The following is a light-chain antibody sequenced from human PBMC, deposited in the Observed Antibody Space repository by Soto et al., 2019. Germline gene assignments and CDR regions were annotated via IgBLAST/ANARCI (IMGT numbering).Light chain of an antibody. CDR3: QSYDRSLRGYV. J-gene: IGLJ1*01. CDR1: SSNIGAGYE. V-gene: IGLV1-40*01. Sequence: QAVVTQPPSVSEAPGQRVTISCTGSSSNIGAGYEAHWYQQVPGTAPKLLIYENNNRPSGVPDRFSGSKSGTSASLAITGLQAEDEAEYYCQSYDRSLRGYVFGTGTKLTVL. CDR2: ENN.